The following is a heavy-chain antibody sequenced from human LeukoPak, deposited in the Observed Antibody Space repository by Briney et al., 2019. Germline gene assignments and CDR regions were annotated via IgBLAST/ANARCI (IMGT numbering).Heavy chain of an antibody. CDR3: AREALGYSSGYLDY. D-gene: IGHD6-19*01. V-gene: IGHV1-2*02. CDR2: INPNSGGT. J-gene: IGHJ4*02. CDR1: GYTFTGYY. Sequence: ASVKVSCKASGYTFTGYYMHWVRQAPGQGLEWMGWINPNSGGTNYAQKFQGRVTMTRDTSISTAYMELSRLRSDDTAVYYCAREALGYSSGYLDYWGQGTLVTVSS.